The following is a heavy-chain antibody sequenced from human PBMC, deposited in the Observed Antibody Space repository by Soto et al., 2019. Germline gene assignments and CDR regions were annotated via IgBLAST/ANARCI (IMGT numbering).Heavy chain of an antibody. CDR1: GFTVSSNY. CDR3: ATANLVSIVHGTGRLDY. J-gene: IGHJ4*02. V-gene: IGHV3-53*01. D-gene: IGHD6-25*01. Sequence: PGGSLRLSCAASGFTVSSNYLSWVRQAPGKGLEWVSVIYSGGSTYYADSVKGRFTISRDSSKNTLYLQMNSLRAEDTAVYYCATANLVSIVHGTGRLDYWGQGTLVTVSS. CDR2: IYSGGST.